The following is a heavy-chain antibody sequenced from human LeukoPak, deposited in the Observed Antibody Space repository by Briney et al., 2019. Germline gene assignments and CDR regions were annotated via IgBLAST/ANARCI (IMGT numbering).Heavy chain of an antibody. CDR1: GGSISSHY. V-gene: IGHV4-59*11. CDR2: IYYSGST. Sequence: PSETLSLTCTVSGGSISSHYGSWIRQPPGKGLEWIGYIYYSGSTNYNPSLKSRVTISVDTSKNQFSLKLSSVTAADTAVYYCARGSSVVVAATNNWFDPWGQGTLVTVSS. D-gene: IGHD2-15*01. CDR3: ARGSSVVVAATNNWFDP. J-gene: IGHJ5*02.